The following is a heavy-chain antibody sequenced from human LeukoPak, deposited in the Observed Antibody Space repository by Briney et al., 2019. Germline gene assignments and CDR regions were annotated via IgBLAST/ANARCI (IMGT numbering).Heavy chain of an antibody. CDR1: GYTFTGYY. CDR3: ARDFRRSSSWYSFYRGSYNWFDP. D-gene: IGHD6-13*01. V-gene: IGHV1-2*02. CDR2: INPNSGGT. Sequence: GASVKVSCKASGYTFTGYYMHWVRQAPGQGLEWMGWINPNSGGTNYAQKFQGRVTMTRDTSISTAYMELSRLRSDDTAVYYCARDFRRSSSWYSFYRGSYNWFDPWGQGTLVTVSS. J-gene: IGHJ5*02.